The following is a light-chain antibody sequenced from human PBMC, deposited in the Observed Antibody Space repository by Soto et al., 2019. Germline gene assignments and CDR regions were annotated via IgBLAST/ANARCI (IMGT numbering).Light chain of an antibody. CDR3: SSYTSSSTLV. J-gene: IGLJ1*01. V-gene: IGLV2-14*01. Sequence: QAASVSGSPGQSITISCTGTSSDVGGYHYVSWYQQHPGKAPKLMIYEVSNRPSGVSNRFSGSKSGNTASLTISGLQAEDEADYYCSSYTSSSTLVFGTGTKLTVL. CDR2: EVS. CDR1: SSDVGGYHY.